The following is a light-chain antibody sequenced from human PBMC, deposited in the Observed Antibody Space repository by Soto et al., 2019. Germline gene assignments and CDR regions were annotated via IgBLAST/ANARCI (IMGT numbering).Light chain of an antibody. CDR2: GNS. Sequence: QSVLTQPPSVSGAPGQRATISCTGSSSNIGAGYDVHWYQQLPGTAPKLLIYGNSNRPSGVPDRFSGSKSGTSASLAITGLQAEDEADYYCQSYDSSLSGSVFGGGTKLTV. CDR1: SSNIGAGYD. CDR3: QSYDSSLSGSV. V-gene: IGLV1-40*01. J-gene: IGLJ2*01.